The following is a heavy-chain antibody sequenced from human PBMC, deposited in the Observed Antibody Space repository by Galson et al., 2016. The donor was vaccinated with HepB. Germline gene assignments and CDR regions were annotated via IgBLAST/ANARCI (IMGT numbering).Heavy chain of an antibody. D-gene: IGHD2-2*01. CDR2: IRSKAYGETT. CDR1: GFTFGDYA. J-gene: IGHJ6*02. Sequence: SLRLSCAASGFTFGDYAMSWFRQAPGKGLEWVGSIRSKAYGETTEYAASVQGRFTISRDDSKSKGIAYLQMNSLKTEDTAAYYCTRVDLGYCSSSNCFYYYGMDVWGQGTTVTVSS. V-gene: IGHV3-49*03. CDR3: TRVDLGYCSSSNCFYYYGMDV.